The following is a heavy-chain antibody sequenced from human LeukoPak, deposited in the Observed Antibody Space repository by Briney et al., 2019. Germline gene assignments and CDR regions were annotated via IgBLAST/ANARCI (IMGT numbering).Heavy chain of an antibody. CDR2: MNPASGNT. CDR1: GYTYTSYD. Sequence: ASVKVSCKASGYTYTSYDINWVRQATGQGLEWMGYMNPASGNTGYAQKFQGRVTMTTDTSISTAYMELSSLRSEDTAVYYCARVPREITSIWGQGTMVTVSS. V-gene: IGHV1-8*01. J-gene: IGHJ3*02. CDR3: ARVPREITSI. D-gene: IGHD3-16*02.